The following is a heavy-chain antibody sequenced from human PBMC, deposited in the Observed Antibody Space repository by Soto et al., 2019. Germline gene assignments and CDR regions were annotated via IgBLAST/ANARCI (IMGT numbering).Heavy chain of an antibody. CDR3: ASGYCSSTSCLDASDI. CDR1: AFTFSSYW. CDR2: INSDGSST. V-gene: IGHV3-74*01. J-gene: IGHJ3*02. Sequence: EVQLVESGGGLVQPGGSLRLSCAASAFTFSSYWMHWVRQAPGKGLVWVSRINSDGSSTSYADSVKGRFTISRDNAKNTLYLQMNSLRAEDTAVYYCASGYCSSTSCLDASDIWGQGTMVTVSS. D-gene: IGHD2-2*01.